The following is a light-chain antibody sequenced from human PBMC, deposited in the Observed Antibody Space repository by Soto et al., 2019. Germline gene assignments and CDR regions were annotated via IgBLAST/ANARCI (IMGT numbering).Light chain of an antibody. Sequence: QSALTQPPSASWTPGQRVTISCSGSSSNIGSNTVNWYQQLPGTAPKLLIYSNNQRPSGVPDRFSGSKSGTSASLAISGLQSEDEAHYCCAAWDGSLNGYVFGTGTKVTVL. J-gene: IGLJ1*01. CDR2: SNN. CDR1: SSNIGSNT. V-gene: IGLV1-44*01. CDR3: AAWDGSLNGYV.